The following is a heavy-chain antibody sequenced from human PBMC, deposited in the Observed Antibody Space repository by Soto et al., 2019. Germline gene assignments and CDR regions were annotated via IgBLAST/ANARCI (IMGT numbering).Heavy chain of an antibody. CDR2: ISYDGSNK. Sequence: PGGSLRLSCAASGFTFSSYAMHWVRQAPGKGLEWVAVISYDGSNKYYADSVRGRFTISRDNSKNTLYLQMNSLRAEDTAVYYCARGVYSGRNRGYYFDYWGQGTLVTVSS. V-gene: IGHV3-30-3*01. CDR3: ARGVYSGRNRGYYFDY. D-gene: IGHD1-26*01. J-gene: IGHJ4*02. CDR1: GFTFSSYA.